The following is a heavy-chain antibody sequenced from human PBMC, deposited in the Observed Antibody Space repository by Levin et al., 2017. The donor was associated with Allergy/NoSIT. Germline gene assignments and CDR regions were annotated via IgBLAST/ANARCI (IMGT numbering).Heavy chain of an antibody. CDR1: GMPFSEHY. CDR2: ISNSGTTI. Sequence: TGGSLRLSCVVSGMPFSEHYMTWIRQAPGKGLEWVSYISNSGTTIYYADSVRGRFTVSRDNAKSTLFLQMSSLRSEDTAIYYCARAPGSYYSGSYYYYFGLDLWGQGTSVTVSS. V-gene: IGHV3-11*01. J-gene: IGHJ6*02. CDR3: ARAPGSYYSGSYYYYFGLDL. D-gene: IGHD2-21*01.